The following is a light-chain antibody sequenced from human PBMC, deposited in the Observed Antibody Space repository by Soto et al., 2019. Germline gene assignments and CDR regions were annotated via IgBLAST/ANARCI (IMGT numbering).Light chain of an antibody. CDR1: QSITSE. V-gene: IGKV3-15*01. Sequence: EIVMTQSPATLSLSPGERAALSCRASQSITSELAWYQQKPDQPPRLLIYGASTRATGDPARFTGSESGSEFTLTISGLQSEDFAVYYCQQGHNWPLTFGQGTRLEI. J-gene: IGKJ2*01. CDR2: GAS. CDR3: QQGHNWPLT.